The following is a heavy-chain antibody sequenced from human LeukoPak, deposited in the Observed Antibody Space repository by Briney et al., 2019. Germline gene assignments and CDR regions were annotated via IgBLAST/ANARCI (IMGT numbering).Heavy chain of an antibody. CDR3: ASSSDPYYDFWSGYEY. V-gene: IGHV3-30-3*01. CDR2: ISYDGSNK. J-gene: IGHJ4*02. Sequence: GRSLRLSCAASGFTFSSYAMHWARQAPGKGLEWVAVISYDGSNKYYADSVKGRFTISRDNSKNTLYLQMNSLRAEDTAVYYCASSSDPYYDFWSGYEYWGQGTLVTVSS. CDR1: GFTFSSYA. D-gene: IGHD3-3*01.